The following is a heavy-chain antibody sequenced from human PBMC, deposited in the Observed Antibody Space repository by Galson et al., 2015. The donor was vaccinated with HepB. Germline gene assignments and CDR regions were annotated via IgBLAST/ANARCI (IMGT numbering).Heavy chain of an antibody. Sequence: PALVKPTQTLTLTCTFSGFSLTTSGVGVAWVRQPPGKALEWLALIYWDGDKRFSPSLKERLTITKDISKNQVVITMTNMDPLDTAAYYCARFNSGWFAPGNLNGVCDIWGQGTKVSVSS. D-gene: IGHD6-19*01. CDR2: IYWDGDK. V-gene: IGHV2-5*02. CDR3: ARFNSGWFAPGNLNGVCDI. J-gene: IGHJ3*02. CDR1: GFSLTTSGVG.